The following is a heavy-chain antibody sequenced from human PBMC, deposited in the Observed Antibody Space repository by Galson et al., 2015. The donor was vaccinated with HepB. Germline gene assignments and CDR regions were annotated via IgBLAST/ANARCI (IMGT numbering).Heavy chain of an antibody. CDR2: ISAYNGNT. Sequence: SVKVSCKASGYTFIDYGISWVRQASGQGLEWMGWISAYNGNTKYAQKLQGRVTMTTDTSTSTAYMELRSLGSDDTAVYYCTRSVVPAAMGLGYYYYDLDVWGQGTTVTVSS. CDR1: GYTFIDYG. D-gene: IGHD2-2*01. J-gene: IGHJ6*02. V-gene: IGHV1-18*01. CDR3: TRSVVPAAMGLGYYYYDLDV.